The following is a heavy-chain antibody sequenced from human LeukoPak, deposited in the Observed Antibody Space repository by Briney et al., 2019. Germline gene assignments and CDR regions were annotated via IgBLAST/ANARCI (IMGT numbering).Heavy chain of an antibody. CDR1: AFTFSSYG. Sequence: GGSLRLSCAASAFTFSSYGMHWVRQAPGKGLEWVAVIWYDGSNKYYADSVKGRFTISRDNSKNTLYLQMNSLRAEDTAVYYCARDRGQWLVLDAFDIWGQGTMVTVSS. CDR3: ARDRGQWLVLDAFDI. D-gene: IGHD6-19*01. J-gene: IGHJ3*02. V-gene: IGHV3-33*01. CDR2: IWYDGSNK.